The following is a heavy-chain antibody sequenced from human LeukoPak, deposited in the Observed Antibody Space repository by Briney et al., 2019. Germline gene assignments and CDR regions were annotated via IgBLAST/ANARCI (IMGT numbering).Heavy chain of an antibody. J-gene: IGHJ5*02. D-gene: IGHD2-21*02. V-gene: IGHV1-69*04. CDR2: ILPILAIP. CDR1: GGTFSSYA. Sequence: SVKVSCKASGGTFSSYAINWVRQAPGQGLEWMGRILPILAIPNYAQKFQGRVTIAADKSTSTAYMELSSLRSEDTAVYYCARDNCGGDCYYNWFDPWGQGTLVTVSS. CDR3: ARDNCGGDCYYNWFDP.